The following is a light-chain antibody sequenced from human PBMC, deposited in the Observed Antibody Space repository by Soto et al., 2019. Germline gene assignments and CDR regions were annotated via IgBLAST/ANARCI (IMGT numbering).Light chain of an antibody. Sequence: DIQLTQSPSTLPASVGDTITITCRASRTINTYLNWFQQKPGEPPRLLIYGASTLHDGVPSRFSGSGSGADFTLTISGLQPEDFASYHCQQTYSDISFGGGTMV. J-gene: IGKJ4*01. CDR3: QQTYSDIS. V-gene: IGKV1-39*01. CDR1: RTINTY. CDR2: GAS.